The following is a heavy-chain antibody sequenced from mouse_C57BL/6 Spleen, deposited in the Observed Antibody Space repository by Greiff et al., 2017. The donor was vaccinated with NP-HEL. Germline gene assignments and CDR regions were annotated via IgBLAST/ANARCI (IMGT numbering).Heavy chain of an antibody. D-gene: IGHD1-1*01. CDR3: ARSGFITTVVTPFDY. J-gene: IGHJ2*01. Sequence: VQLQQSGAELVMPGASVKLSCKASGYTFTSYWMHWVKQRPGQGLEWIGEIDPSDSYTNYNQKFKGKSTLTVDKSSSTDYMQLSSLTSEDSAVYYCARSGFITTVVTPFDYWGQGTTLTVSS. CDR1: GYTFTSYW. V-gene: IGHV1-69*01. CDR2: IDPSDSYT.